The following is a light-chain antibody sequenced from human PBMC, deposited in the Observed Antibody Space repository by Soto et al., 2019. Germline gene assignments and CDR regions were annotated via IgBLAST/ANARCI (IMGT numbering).Light chain of an antibody. J-gene: IGKJ4*01. CDR1: QSVSSY. CDR3: QQRSNRPST. Sequence: EIVLTQSPATLSLSPGERAALSCRASQSVSSYLAWYQQNPGQAPRLLIYDASNRATGIPARFSGSGSGTDFTLTISSREPEDFAVYYCQQRSNRPSTFGGGTKVEIK. CDR2: DAS. V-gene: IGKV3-11*01.